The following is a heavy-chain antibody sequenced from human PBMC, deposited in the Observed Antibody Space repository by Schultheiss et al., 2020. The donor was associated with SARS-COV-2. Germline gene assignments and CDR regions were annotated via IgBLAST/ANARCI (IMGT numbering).Heavy chain of an antibody. V-gene: IGHV4-59*01. CDR1: GGSISNYY. CDR2: IYYSGST. D-gene: IGHD5-12*01. Sequence: GSLRLSCTVSGGSISNYYWSWIRQPPGKGLEWIGYIYYSGSTNYNPSLKSRVTISVDTSKNQFSLKLSSVTAADTAVYYCARGRSGSWNWFDPWGQGTLVTVSS. J-gene: IGHJ5*02. CDR3: ARGRSGSWNWFDP.